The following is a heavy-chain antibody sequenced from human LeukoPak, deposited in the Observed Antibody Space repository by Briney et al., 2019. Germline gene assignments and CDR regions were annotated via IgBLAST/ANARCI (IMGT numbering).Heavy chain of an antibody. CDR2: IKQGGSEK. CDR3: ARGIRSSGGFFLS. V-gene: IGHV3-7*01. CDR1: GFTVSIYW. Sequence: GRSLRLSYAAYGFTVSIYWTSSASQHPGKWLEWVANIKQGGSEKYYVDSVKGRFIISRDNAKNSLYLQMNSLRAEDTAVYYCARGIRSSGGFFLSWGQGTLITVS. J-gene: IGHJ1*01. D-gene: IGHD6-25*01.